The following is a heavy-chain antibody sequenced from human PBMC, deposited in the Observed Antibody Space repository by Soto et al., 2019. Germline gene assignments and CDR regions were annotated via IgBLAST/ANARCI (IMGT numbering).Heavy chain of an antibody. CDR1: GFSLDATGVG. V-gene: IGHV2-5*02. J-gene: IGHJ4*02. D-gene: IGHD3-3*01. CDR3: AHDFYPYSGYFDY. CDR2: IYWDDDK. Sequence: QITLKESGPTLVKPTQTLTLTCTFSGFSLDATGVGVGWIRQPPGKALEWLALIYWDDDKRYSPSLKTRLTXTXPXXNPHLFLTLTNMDPEYTATYYCAHDFYPYSGYFDYWGQGTLVTVSS.